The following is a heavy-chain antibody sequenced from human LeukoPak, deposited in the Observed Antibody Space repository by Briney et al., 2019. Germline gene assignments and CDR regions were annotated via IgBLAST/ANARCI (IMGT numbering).Heavy chain of an antibody. D-gene: IGHD3-3*01. CDR3: AKAPPYDFWSGPYYYYYMDV. CDR1: GFTFSSYS. V-gene: IGHV3-23*01. J-gene: IGHJ6*03. Sequence: SGGSLRLSCAASGFTFSSYSMNWVRQAPGKGLEWVSAISGSGGSTYYADSVKGRFTISRDNSKNTLYLQMNSLRAEDTAVYYCAKAPPYDFWSGPYYYYYMDVWGKGTTVTVSS. CDR2: ISGSGGST.